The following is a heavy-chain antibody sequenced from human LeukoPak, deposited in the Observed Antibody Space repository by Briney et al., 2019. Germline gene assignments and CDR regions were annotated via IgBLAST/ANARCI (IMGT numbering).Heavy chain of an antibody. V-gene: IGHV1-18*01. CDR3: ARDARAYYDSSGYSDY. CDR2: ISAYNGNT. CDR1: GYTFTSYG. D-gene: IGHD3-22*01. Sequence: GASVKVSCKASGYTFTSYGISWVRQAPGQGLEWMGWISAYNGNTNYAQKLQGRVTMTTDTSTSTAYMELMSLRSDDKAVYHCARDARAYYDSSGYSDYWRQGTLVTVSS. J-gene: IGHJ4*02.